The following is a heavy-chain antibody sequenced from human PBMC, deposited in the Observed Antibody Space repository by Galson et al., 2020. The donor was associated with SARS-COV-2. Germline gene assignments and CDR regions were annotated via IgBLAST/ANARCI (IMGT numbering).Heavy chain of an antibody. D-gene: IGHD1-1*01. J-gene: IGHJ5*02. CDR3: ARVGGNDGWNWFDP. V-gene: IGHV4-59*01. Sequence: SETLSPTCRVSGGSMSKYYWSWIRQYPGKGLEWIGHIYYSGGTKYNPSLKSRVSMSVDTSENQFSLKLNSVTAADTAVYYCARVGGNDGWNWFDPWGQGTLVTVSS. CDR1: GGSMSKYY. CDR2: IYYSGGT.